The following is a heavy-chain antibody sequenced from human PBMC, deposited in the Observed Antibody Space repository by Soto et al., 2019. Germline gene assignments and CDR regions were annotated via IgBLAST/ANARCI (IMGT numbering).Heavy chain of an antibody. Sequence: VASVKVSCKASGGTFSSYAISWVRQAPGQGLEWMGGIIPIFGTANYAQKFQGRVTITADESTSTAYMELSSLRSEDTAVYYCASSRYSSGWYLAPAFDIWGQGTMVTVSS. CDR1: GGTFSSYA. D-gene: IGHD6-19*01. CDR2: IIPIFGTA. CDR3: ASSRYSSGWYLAPAFDI. J-gene: IGHJ3*02. V-gene: IGHV1-69*13.